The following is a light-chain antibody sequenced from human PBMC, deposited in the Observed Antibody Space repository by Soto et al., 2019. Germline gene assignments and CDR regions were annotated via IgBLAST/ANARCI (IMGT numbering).Light chain of an antibody. J-gene: IGKJ1*01. CDR1: QSISSY. CDR2: AAS. V-gene: IGKV1-39*01. Sequence: IHMTQSPSSLSASVGYGFTITFRSSQSISSYLNWYQQKPGKAPKLLIYAASSLQSGVPSRFSGSGSGTDFTLTISSLQPEDFATYYCQQSYSTPRTFGQGTKVDIK. CDR3: QQSYSTPRT.